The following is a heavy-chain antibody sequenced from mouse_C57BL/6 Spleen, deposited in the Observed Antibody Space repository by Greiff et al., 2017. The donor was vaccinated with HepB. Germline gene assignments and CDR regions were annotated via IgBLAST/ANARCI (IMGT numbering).Heavy chain of an antibody. CDR2: INPSTGGT. V-gene: IGHV1-42*01. D-gene: IGHD1-1*01. CDR1: GYSFTGYY. Sequence: VQLQQSGPELVKPGAPVKISCKASGYSFTGYYMNWVKQSPEKSLEWIGEINPSTGGTTYNQKFKAKATLTVDKSSSTAYMQLKSLTSEDSAVYYCARGGYGSSYDAMDYWGQGTSVTVSS. CDR3: ARGGYGSSYDAMDY. J-gene: IGHJ4*01.